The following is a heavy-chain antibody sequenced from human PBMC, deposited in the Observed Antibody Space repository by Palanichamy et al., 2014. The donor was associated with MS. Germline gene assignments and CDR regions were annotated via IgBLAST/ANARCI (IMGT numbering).Heavy chain of an antibody. CDR2: IKQDGSEK. CDR1: GTTFTTFW. J-gene: IGHJ4*02. D-gene: IGHD6-19*01. V-gene: IGHV3-7*03. CDR3: ARARTSGWYFDF. Sequence: EVQLVESGGGLVQPGGSLRLSCAASGTTFTTFWMTWVRQAPGKGLEWVANIKQDGSEKYYVGSVKGRFTISRDNAKNSLYLQMNSLRAEDTAVYYCARARTSGWYFDFWGQGTLVTVSS.